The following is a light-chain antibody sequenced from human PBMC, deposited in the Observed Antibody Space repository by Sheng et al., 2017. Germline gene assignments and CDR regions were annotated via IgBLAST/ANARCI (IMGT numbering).Light chain of an antibody. J-gene: IGKJ4*01. V-gene: IGKV3-11*01. CDR1: QSVSSN. CDR2: DAS. CDR3: QQRSNWPLT. Sequence: EIVLTQSPGTLSLSPGERATLSCRASQSVSSNLAWYQQKPGQAPRLLIYDASNRAAGVPARFSGSGSGTDFTLTISSLQSEDFAVYYCQQRSNWPLTFGEGPRWRS.